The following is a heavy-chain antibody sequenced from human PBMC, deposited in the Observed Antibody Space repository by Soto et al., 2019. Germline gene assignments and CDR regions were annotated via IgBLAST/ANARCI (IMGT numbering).Heavy chain of an antibody. J-gene: IGHJ4*02. CDR1: GYTFTSYD. CDR2: MNPNSGNT. CDR3: ARDYSGYHGSGRYYPDY. Sequence: ASVKVSCKASGYTFTSYDINWVRQATGQGLEYLGWMNPNSGNTGYVQKFQGRVTVTRDTSISTAYMELSSLRDDDTAVYYCARDYSGYHGSGRYYPDYWGQGTLVTVSS. V-gene: IGHV1-8*01. D-gene: IGHD3-10*01.